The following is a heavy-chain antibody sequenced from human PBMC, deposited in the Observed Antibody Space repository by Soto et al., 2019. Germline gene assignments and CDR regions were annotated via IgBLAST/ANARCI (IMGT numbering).Heavy chain of an antibody. CDR2: INHSGST. J-gene: IGHJ5*02. D-gene: IGHD3-10*01. Sequence: SETLSLTCAVYGGSFSGYYWSWIRQPPGKGLEWIGEINHSGSTNYSPSFQGQVTISADKSINTVYLQWSSLKVSDTAIYYCTRPDFYFASGDWSSWGQGTLVTVSS. V-gene: IGHV4-34*01. CDR1: GGSFSGYY. CDR3: TRPDFYFASGDWSS.